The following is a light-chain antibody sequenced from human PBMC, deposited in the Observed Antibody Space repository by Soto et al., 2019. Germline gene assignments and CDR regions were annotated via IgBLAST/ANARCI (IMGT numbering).Light chain of an antibody. J-gene: IGLJ1*01. Sequence: QSVLTQPASVSGSPGQSLTISCTGNSSDVGGYDYVSWYQQRPGKAPTLMISEVSNRPSGVSNRFSGSKSGNTASLTISGLQAEDEADYYCTSYTGSSTPYVFGTGTKVTVL. CDR3: TSYTGSSTPYV. V-gene: IGLV2-14*01. CDR2: EVS. CDR1: SSDVGGYDY.